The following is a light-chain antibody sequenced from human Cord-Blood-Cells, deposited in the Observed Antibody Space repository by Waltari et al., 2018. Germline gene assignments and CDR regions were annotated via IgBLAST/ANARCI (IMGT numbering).Light chain of an antibody. V-gene: IGKV1-39*01. Sequence: DIQITQSPYSLSASVGDRVTITCRASQSLSSYLNWYQQKPGKAPKLLIYAASILQSGVPARFSGSGSGTDFTLTISSLQPEDFATYYCQQSYSTPYTFGQGTKLEIK. CDR2: AAS. CDR3: QQSYSTPYT. CDR1: QSLSSY. J-gene: IGKJ2*01.